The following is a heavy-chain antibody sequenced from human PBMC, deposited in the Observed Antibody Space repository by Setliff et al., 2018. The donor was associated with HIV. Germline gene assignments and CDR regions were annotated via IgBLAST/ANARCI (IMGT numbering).Heavy chain of an antibody. Sequence: PGGSLRLSCAASGFTFSSYSMNWVRQAPGKGLEWVSYISSSNGGSTYYADSVKGRFTISRDNSKNTLYLQMSSLRVEDTAVYYCVKAVIVVIPAAIFDYWGQGTRVTVSS. D-gene: IGHD2-2*01. CDR3: VKAVIVVIPAAIFDY. J-gene: IGHJ4*02. CDR2: ISSSNGGST. V-gene: IGHV3-64D*09. CDR1: GFTFSSYS.